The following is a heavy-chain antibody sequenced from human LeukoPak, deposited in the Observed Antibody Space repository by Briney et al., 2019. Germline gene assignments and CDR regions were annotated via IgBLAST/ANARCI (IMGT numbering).Heavy chain of an antibody. CDR3: APRGGVVPAADY. Sequence: GGSLRLSCAASGFTFSSHWMTWVRQAPGKGLEWVAGIKQGGTEKYYADSVKGRFTISRDNSKNTLYLQMNSLRAEDTAVYYCAPRGGVVPAADYWGQGTLVTVSS. D-gene: IGHD2-2*01. J-gene: IGHJ4*02. CDR2: IKQGGTEK. V-gene: IGHV3-7*03. CDR1: GFTFSSHW.